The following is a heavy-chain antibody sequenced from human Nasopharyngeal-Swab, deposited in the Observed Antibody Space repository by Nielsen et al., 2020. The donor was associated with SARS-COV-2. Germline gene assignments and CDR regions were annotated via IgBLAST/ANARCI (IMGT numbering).Heavy chain of an antibody. V-gene: IGHV4-30-4*01. CDR1: GGSISSGDYY. CDR3: ARDRADYYGSGSQSTWFDP. Sequence: TLSLTCTVSGGSISSGDYYWSWIRQPPGKGLEWIGYIYYNGRTNFNPSLKSRVTISLDTSKNQFSLKLSSVTAADTAVYYCARDRADYYGSGSQSTWFDPWGQGTLVTVSS. D-gene: IGHD3-10*01. J-gene: IGHJ5*02. CDR2: IYYNGRT.